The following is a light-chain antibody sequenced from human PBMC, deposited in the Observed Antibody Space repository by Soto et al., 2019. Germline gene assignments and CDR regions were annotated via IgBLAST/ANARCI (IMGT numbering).Light chain of an antibody. Sequence: IVLTQSPGTLSLSPGERATLSCRASQTVSSSYLAWYQQKPGQAPRLLIYRASSRATGIPGRFSGSGSETDFTIPISRLEPEDFALYYCQSLNRFGQGTKVEIK. CDR3: QSLNR. V-gene: IGKV3-20*01. J-gene: IGKJ1*01. CDR1: QTVSSSY. CDR2: RAS.